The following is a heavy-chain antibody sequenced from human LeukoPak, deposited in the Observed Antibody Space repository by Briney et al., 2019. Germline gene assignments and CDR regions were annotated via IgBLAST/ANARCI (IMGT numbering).Heavy chain of an antibody. V-gene: IGHV4-31*03. CDR3: ARGGYCSSTSCYRNWFDP. J-gene: IGHJ5*02. CDR1: GGSISSGGYY. Sequence: SKTLSLTCTVSGGSISSGGYYWSWIRQHPGKGLELIGYIYYSGSTYYNPSLKSRVTISVDTSKNQFSLKLSSVTAADTAVYYCARGGYCSSTSCYRNWFDPWGQGTLVTVSS. CDR2: IYYSGST. D-gene: IGHD2-2*02.